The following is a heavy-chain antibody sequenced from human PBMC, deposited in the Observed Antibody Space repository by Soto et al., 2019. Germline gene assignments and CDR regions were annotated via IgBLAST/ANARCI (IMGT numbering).Heavy chain of an antibody. CDR3: ARAAFRGYSYDYFDY. V-gene: IGHV3-33*01. CDR2: IWYDGSNK. CDR1: GYTFSSYG. Sequence: QVQLVESGGGVVQPGRSLRLSCAASGYTFSSYGMHWVRQAPGKGLEWVAVIWYDGSNKYYADSVQGRFTISRDNSKNTLYLQMNGLRADATAVYYCARAAFRGYSYDYFDYWGQGTLVTVSS. D-gene: IGHD5-18*01. J-gene: IGHJ4*02.